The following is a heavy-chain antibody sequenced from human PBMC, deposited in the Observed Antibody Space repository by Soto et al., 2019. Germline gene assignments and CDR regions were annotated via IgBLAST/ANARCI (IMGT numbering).Heavy chain of an antibody. CDR1: GFTFSRDG. V-gene: IGHV3-23*01. J-gene: IGHJ4*02. CDR3: AKERATTTAFDY. D-gene: IGHD4-17*01. Sequence: PGGSLRLSCAATGFTFSRDGMSWVRQAPGKGLEWVSLITDNAGSTYYADSVKGRFTISRDNTKNTLFLQMTSLRAEDTAVYYCAKERATTTAFDYWGQGALVTVSS. CDR2: ITDNAGST.